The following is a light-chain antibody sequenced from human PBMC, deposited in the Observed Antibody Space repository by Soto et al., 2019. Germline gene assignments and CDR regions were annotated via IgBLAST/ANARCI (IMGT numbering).Light chain of an antibody. V-gene: IGKV3-20*01. J-gene: IGKJ1*01. Sequence: VVVTQSPGTLSLSPGERATLSCRASQIISHKYLAWFQQKAGQAPRRLIHSVSVRATGAPDRFSGSGSGTDFTLTINRLEPEDFAVYYCQLYSGSPWTFGPGTTVEV. CDR2: SVS. CDR1: QIISHKY. CDR3: QLYSGSPWT.